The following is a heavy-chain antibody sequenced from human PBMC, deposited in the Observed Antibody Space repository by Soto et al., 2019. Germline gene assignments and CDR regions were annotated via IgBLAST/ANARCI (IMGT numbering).Heavy chain of an antibody. CDR1: GFTFSNYW. D-gene: IGHD3-9*01. V-gene: IGHV3-74*01. CDR3: ARMGSYYDTWTGYYYYFDY. J-gene: IGHJ4*02. CDR2: ISSDGSGT. Sequence: PVGSLRLSCAASGFTFSNYWMHWVRQAPGKGLVWVSRISSDGSGTDYADSVKGRFTISRDNAKNTLYLQMNSLRAEDTAVYYCARMGSYYDTWTGYYYYFDYWGQGTLVTVSS.